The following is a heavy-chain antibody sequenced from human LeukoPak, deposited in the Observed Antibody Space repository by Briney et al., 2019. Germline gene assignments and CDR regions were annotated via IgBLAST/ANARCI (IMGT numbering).Heavy chain of an antibody. J-gene: IGHJ4*02. CDR1: GYTFTSYA. CDR2: INTNTGNP. CDR3: ARVLSSSWQAPNDY. V-gene: IGHV7-4-1*02. Sequence: ASVKVSCKASGYTFTSYAMNWVRQAPGQGLEWMGWINTNTGNPTYAQGFTGRFVFSLDTSVSTAYLQISSLKAEDTAVCYCARVLSSSWQAPNDYWGQGTLVTVSS. D-gene: IGHD6-13*01.